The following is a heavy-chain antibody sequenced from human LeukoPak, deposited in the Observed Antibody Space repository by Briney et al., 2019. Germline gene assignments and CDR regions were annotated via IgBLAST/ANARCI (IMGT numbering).Heavy chain of an antibody. Sequence: GGSLRLSCAASGFTFSSYEMNWVRQAPGKGLEWVSYISSSGSTIYYADSVKGRFTISRDNAKNSLYLQMNSLRAEDTAVYYCASGVGGYYDILTGWYPYYMDVCGKGTTVTVSS. CDR1: GFTFSSYE. D-gene: IGHD3-9*01. CDR2: ISSSGSTI. J-gene: IGHJ6*03. CDR3: ASGVGGYYDILTGWYPYYMDV. V-gene: IGHV3-48*03.